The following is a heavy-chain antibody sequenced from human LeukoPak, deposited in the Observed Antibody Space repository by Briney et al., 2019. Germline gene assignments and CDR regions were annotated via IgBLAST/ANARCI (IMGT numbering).Heavy chain of an antibody. CDR1: GFTFSNYA. Sequence: GGSLRLSCAASGFTFSNYAMSWARQAPGKGLEWVAGISGTGGSTHYADSVKGRFTISRDNSKNTVYLQMRNLRVGHTAVYYCAKVVAGNIDYYFDYWGQGILVAVSS. CDR3: AKVVAGNIDYYFDY. J-gene: IGHJ4*02. D-gene: IGHD2/OR15-2a*01. CDR2: ISGTGGST. V-gene: IGHV3-23*01.